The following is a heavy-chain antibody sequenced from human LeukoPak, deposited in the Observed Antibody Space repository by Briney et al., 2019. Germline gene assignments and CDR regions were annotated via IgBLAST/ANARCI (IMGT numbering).Heavy chain of an antibody. V-gene: IGHV4-34*01. D-gene: IGHD6-13*01. J-gene: IGHJ5*02. Sequence: PSETLSLTCAVYGGSFSGYYWSWIRQPPGKGLEWIGEINHSGSTNYNPSLKSRVTISVDTSKNQFSLKLSSVTAADTAVYYCARVDPIAASPNWFDPWGQGTLVTVSS. CDR2: INHSGST. CDR1: GGSFSGYY. CDR3: ARVDPIAASPNWFDP.